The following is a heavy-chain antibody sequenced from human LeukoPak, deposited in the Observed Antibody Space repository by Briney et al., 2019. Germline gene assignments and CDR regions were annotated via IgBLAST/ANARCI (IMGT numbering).Heavy chain of an antibody. Sequence: GGSLRLSCAASGFTFSSYSMNWVRQAPGKGLEWVSSISSSSSYIYYADSVKGRFTISRDNAKDSPYLQMNSLRAEDTAVYYCARGVPVLFDPWGQGTLVTVSS. D-gene: IGHD2-8*01. CDR1: GFTFSSYS. J-gene: IGHJ5*02. CDR2: ISSSSSYI. CDR3: ARGVPVLFDP. V-gene: IGHV3-21*01.